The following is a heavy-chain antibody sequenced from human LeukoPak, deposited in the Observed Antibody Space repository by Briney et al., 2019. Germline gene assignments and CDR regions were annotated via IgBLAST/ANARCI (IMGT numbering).Heavy chain of an antibody. V-gene: IGHV1-8*03. Sequence: AASVKVSCKAPGYTFTSYDINWVRQATGQGLEWMGWMNPNSGNTGYAQKFQGRVTITRHTSISTAYMELSSLRSEDTAVYYCARGYSSSWYPTDAFDIWGQGTMVTVSS. D-gene: IGHD6-13*01. CDR3: ARGYSSSWYPTDAFDI. CDR2: MNPNSGNT. J-gene: IGHJ3*02. CDR1: GYTFTSYD.